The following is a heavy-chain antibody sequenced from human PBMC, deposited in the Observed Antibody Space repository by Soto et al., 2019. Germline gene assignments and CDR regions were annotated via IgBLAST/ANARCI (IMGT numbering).Heavy chain of an antibody. V-gene: IGHV4-4*07. D-gene: IGHD6-19*01. CDR1: GDSISSYY. CDR2: TYITGDT. J-gene: IGHJ4*02. CDR3: AREYTETVDGPTPFYFDY. Sequence: SETLSLTCRVSGDSISSYYWSWIRQSAGKGLEWIGRTYITGDTDYNPSLKSRATMSVDTSRHQLSLHLSSVTAADTAVYYCAREYTETVDGPTPFYFDYWGQGTPVTVSS.